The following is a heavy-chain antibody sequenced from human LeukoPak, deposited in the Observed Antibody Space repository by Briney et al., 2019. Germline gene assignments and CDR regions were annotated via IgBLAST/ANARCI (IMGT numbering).Heavy chain of an antibody. CDR3: AKVDSSGWKYYFDY. J-gene: IGHJ4*02. D-gene: IGHD6-19*01. V-gene: IGHV3-23*01. CDR2: ISGSGGTT. Sequence: GGSLRLSCAASTFTFSNYAMSWVRQAPGKGLEWVSAISGSGGTTNYADSVKGRFTISRDNSKNTLYLQMNSLRAEDTAVYYCAKVDSSGWKYYFDYWGQGTLVTVSS. CDR1: TFTFSNYA.